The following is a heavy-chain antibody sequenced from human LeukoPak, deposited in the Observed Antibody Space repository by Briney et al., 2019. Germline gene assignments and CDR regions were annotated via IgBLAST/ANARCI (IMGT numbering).Heavy chain of an antibody. V-gene: IGHV3-48*03. D-gene: IGHD6-13*01. CDR1: GFTVSSYE. CDR3: ARGEGSSGPLSRY. J-gene: IGHJ4*02. Sequence: GGSLRLSCAASGFTVSSYEMDWVRQAPGKGLEWVSYISRSGSTIKYADSVKGRFTIPRDNAKNSLYLQMNSLRAEDTAVYYCARGEGSSGPLSRYWGQGTLVTVSS. CDR2: ISRSGSTI.